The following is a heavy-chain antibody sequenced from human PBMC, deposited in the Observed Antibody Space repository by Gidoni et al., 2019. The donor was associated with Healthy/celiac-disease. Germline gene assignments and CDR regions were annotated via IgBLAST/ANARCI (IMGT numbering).Heavy chain of an antibody. CDR1: GYSFTIYW. V-gene: IGHV5-10-1*03. J-gene: IGHJ6*03. CDR2: IDPSDSLT. Sequence: EVQLVQSGAEVKQPGESLRISCKGSGYSFTIYWIRWVREMPCQGLEWMWRIDPSDSLTNYSPSFQGHVTISADKSISTAYLQWSRLKASDTAMYYCAITTQTSYYYYMDVWGKGTTVTVSS. D-gene: IGHD4-4*01. CDR3: AITTQTSYYYYMDV.